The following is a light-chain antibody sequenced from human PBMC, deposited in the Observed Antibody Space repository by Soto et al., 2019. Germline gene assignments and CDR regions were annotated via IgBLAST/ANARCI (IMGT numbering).Light chain of an antibody. Sequence: IVLTQSPGTLSLSPGQRATLSCTARQSINSNLAWYQQRPGQAPRILIYGASTRATGIPARFSGSGSGTEFTLTISSLQSEDFAVYYCQQYNHWWTFGQGTKGDIK. CDR1: QSINSN. CDR3: QQYNHWWT. V-gene: IGKV3-15*01. J-gene: IGKJ1*01. CDR2: GAS.